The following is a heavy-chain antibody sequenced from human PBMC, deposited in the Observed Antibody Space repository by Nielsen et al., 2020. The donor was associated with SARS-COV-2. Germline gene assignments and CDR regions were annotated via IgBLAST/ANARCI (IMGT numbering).Heavy chain of an antibody. V-gene: IGHV4-39*07. D-gene: IGHD3/OR15-3a*01. Sequence: SETLSLTCTVSGGSISSSNYYWGWIRQPPGKGLEWIGEVNHRGGTNYSPSLKSRVTISMDASKNQFSLKMNSVTAADTAVYYCARESGLDTTDTWGQGVLVTVSS. CDR1: GGSISSSNYY. CDR3: ARESGLDTTDT. CDR2: VNHRGGT. J-gene: IGHJ5*02.